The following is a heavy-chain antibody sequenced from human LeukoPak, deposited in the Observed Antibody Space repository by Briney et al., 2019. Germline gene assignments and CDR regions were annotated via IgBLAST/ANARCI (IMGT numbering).Heavy chain of an antibody. J-gene: IGHJ3*02. D-gene: IGHD3-22*01. Sequence: RPSETLSLTCTVSGDSISSSSYYWGWIRQPPGKGLEWIGSIYSRGSTYYNPSLKNRVTVSVDTSKNQVSLKLSSVTAADTAVYYCARGALPYESGGYYYGINAFDIWGQGTMVTVSS. V-gene: IGHV4-39*07. CDR1: GDSISSSSYY. CDR2: IYSRGST. CDR3: ARGALPYESGGYYYGINAFDI.